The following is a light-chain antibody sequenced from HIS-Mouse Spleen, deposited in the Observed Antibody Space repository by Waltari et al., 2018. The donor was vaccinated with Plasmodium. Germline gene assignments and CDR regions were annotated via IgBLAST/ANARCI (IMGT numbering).Light chain of an antibody. CDR2: DVS. Sequence: QSALTQPRSVSGSPGQSVTIPCTGTSSDVGGYNYVSCYQQHPGKAPKLMIYDVSKRPSGVPDRFSGSKSGNTASLTISGLQAEDEADYYCCSYAGSYTLVFGGGTKLTVL. V-gene: IGLV2-11*01. CDR3: CSYAGSYTLV. J-gene: IGLJ2*01. CDR1: SSDVGGYNY.